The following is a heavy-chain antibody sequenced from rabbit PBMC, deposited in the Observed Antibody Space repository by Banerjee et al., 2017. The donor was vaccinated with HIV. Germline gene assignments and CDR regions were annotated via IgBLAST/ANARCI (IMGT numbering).Heavy chain of an antibody. J-gene: IGHJ4*01. V-gene: IGHV1S45*01. Sequence: QEQLVEYGGDLVQPEGSLTLTCKASGFSFSSGYWIYWVRQAPGKGLEWIACIYAGSSGSTYYASWAKGRFTISKTSSTTVTLQMTSLTAADTATYFCARGYYPAAWYYFNLWGPGTLVTVS. CDR3: ARGYYPAAWYYFNL. CDR1: GFSFSSGYW. D-gene: IGHD4-1*01. CDR2: IYAGSSGST.